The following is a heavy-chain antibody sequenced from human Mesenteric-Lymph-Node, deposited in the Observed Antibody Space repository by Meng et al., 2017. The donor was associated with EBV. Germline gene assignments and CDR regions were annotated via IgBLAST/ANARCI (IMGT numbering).Heavy chain of an antibody. V-gene: IGHV4-4*02. CDR3: ASVDYYDSSSLFDP. CDR1: GGSISSTNW. CDR2: IYHSGST. D-gene: IGHD3-22*01. Sequence: VPVQESGSGLVKPSGTLSLTCAVSGGSISSTNWWSWFRQAPGKGLELIGEIYHSGSTNYNPSLKRRVTISLDKSKNQFSLKLRSVTAADTVVYYCASVDYYDSSSLFDPWGQGTLVTVSS. J-gene: IGHJ5*02.